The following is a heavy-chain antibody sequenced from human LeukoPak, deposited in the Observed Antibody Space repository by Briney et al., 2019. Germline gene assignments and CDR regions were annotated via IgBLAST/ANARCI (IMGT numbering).Heavy chain of an antibody. Sequence: PGGSLRLSCAASGFTVSSNYMSWVRQAPGKGLEWVSVIYSGGSTYYADSVKGRFTISRDNAKNSLYPQMNSLRAEDTAVYYCARDNGGGLREFDYWGQGTLVTVSS. V-gene: IGHV3-53*01. CDR1: GFTVSSNY. D-gene: IGHD2-8*01. J-gene: IGHJ4*02. CDR2: IYSGGST. CDR3: ARDNGGGLREFDY.